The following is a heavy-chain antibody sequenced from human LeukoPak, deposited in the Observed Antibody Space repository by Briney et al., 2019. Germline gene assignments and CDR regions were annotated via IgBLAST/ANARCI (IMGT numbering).Heavy chain of an antibody. CDR2: IYTSGST. D-gene: IGHD6-13*01. CDR1: GGSISSYY. Sequence: SETLSLTCTVSGGSISSYYWSWIRQPAGKGLEWIGRIYTSGSTNYNPSLKSRVTISVDTSKNQFSLKLSSVTAADTAVYYCARDGGPGIATPYGYYYMDVWGKGTTVTISS. CDR3: ARDGGPGIATPYGYYYMDV. J-gene: IGHJ6*03. V-gene: IGHV4-4*07.